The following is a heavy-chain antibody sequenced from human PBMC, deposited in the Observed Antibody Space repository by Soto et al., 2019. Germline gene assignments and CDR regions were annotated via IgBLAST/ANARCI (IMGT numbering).Heavy chain of an antibody. CDR3: ARCTVDTIVASGWCHYLNP. CDR1: GFTFSSSA. V-gene: IGHV3-23*01. D-gene: IGHD6-19*01. J-gene: IGHJ5*02. Sequence: EVTLLASGGGLVQPGGSLRLSCAASGFTFSSSAMSWVRQAPGKGLEWVSAVSGSGGTTYYADSVRGRFTISRDNSKNTLYLQMNSLRAEDTAIYFCARCTVDTIVASGWCHYLNPWGQGTLVTVSS. CDR2: VSGSGGTT.